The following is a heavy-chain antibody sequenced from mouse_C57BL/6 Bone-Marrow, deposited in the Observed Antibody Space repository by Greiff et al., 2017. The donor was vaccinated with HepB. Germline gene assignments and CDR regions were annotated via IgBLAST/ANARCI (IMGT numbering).Heavy chain of an antibody. V-gene: IGHV3-6*01. Sequence: ESGPGLVKPSQSLSLTCSVTGYSITSGYYWNWIRQFPGNKLEWMGYISYDGSNNYNPSLKNRISITRDTSKNQFFLKLNSVTTEDTATYYCARDRCYSFAYWGQGTLVTVSA. CDR3: ARDRCYSFAY. J-gene: IGHJ3*01. CDR1: GYSITSGYY. D-gene: IGHD2-12*01. CDR2: ISYDGSN.